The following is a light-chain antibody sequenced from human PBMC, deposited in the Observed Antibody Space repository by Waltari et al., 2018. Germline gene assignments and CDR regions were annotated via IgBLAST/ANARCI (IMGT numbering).Light chain of an antibody. CDR3: QHRSSWLT. V-gene: IGKV3-11*01. J-gene: IGKJ4*01. CDR2: DAS. Sequence: DIVLTHSPAPLSLSPGQSATLSCRASESVTLLLAWYQQKPGQSPRLLIYDASNRAPGVPGRFSGSGSGTDFTLTISRLEPEDFAVYYCQHRSSWLTFGGGTRVQI. CDR1: ESVTLL.